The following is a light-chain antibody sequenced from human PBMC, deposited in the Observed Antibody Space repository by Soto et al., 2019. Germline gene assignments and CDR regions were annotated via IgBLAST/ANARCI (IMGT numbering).Light chain of an antibody. CDR1: SSNIGAGFD. CDR3: QSYDSSLSGSVV. Sequence: QSVLTQPPSVSGAPGQRVTISCTGSSSNIGAGFDVHWYQQLPGTAPKLLIYANHNRPSGVPDRFSGSKSGTSASLAITGLQAEDEADYYCQSYDSSLSGSVVFGGGTKLTVL. V-gene: IGLV1-40*01. J-gene: IGLJ2*01. CDR2: ANH.